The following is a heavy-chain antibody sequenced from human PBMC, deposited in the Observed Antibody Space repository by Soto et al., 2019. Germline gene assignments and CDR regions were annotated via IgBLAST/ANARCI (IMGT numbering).Heavy chain of an antibody. V-gene: IGHV4-59*01. J-gene: IGHJ6*02. CDR2: IYYSGST. CDR3: ARLDSSSWYRDYYYGMDV. Sequence: PSATLSLTCTVSGASISNAYWSWIRQPPGKGLEWIGYIYYSGSTNYNPSLKSRVTISVDTSKNQFSLKLSSVTAADTAVYYCARLDSSSWYRDYYYGMDVWGQGTTVTVSS. CDR1: GASISNAY. D-gene: IGHD6-13*01.